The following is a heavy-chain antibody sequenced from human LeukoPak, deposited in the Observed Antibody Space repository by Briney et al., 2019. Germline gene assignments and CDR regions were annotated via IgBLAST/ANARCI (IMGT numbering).Heavy chain of an antibody. Sequence: GGSLRLSCAASGFTFDDYAMHWVRQAPGKGLEWVSGISWNSGSIGYADSVKGRFTISRDNAKNSLYLQVNSLRAEDTALYYCTRLTTSYYYYYMDVWGKGTTVTVSS. V-gene: IGHV3-9*01. D-gene: IGHD2/OR15-2a*01. CDR2: ISWNSGSI. CDR1: GFTFDDYA. J-gene: IGHJ6*03. CDR3: TRLTTSYYYYYMDV.